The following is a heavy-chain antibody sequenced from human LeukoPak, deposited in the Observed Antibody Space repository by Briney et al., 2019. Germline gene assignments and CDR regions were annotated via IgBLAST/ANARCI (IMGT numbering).Heavy chain of an antibody. V-gene: IGHV4-39*01. CDR2: IYYSGST. D-gene: IGHD3-16*01. CDR1: GGSISSSSYY. Sequence: PSETLSLTCTVSGGSISSSSYYWGWIRQPPGKGLEWIGSIYYSGSTYYNPSLKSRVTISVDTSKNQFSLKLSSVTAADTAVYFLWGETGGRLYYFDYWGQGTLVTVSS. J-gene: IGHJ4*02. CDR3: WGETGGRLYYFDY.